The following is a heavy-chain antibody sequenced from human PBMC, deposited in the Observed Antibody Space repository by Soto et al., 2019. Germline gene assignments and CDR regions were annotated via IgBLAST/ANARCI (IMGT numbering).Heavy chain of an antibody. CDR3: TKLYNYESEKDY. V-gene: IGHV3-23*01. CDR2: IGGSFGST. J-gene: IGHJ4*02. CDR1: GFTCSSFA. Sequence: GGSLRVSWAASGFTCSSFAMSRVRQAPGKGLEWLSGIGGSFGSTYYADSVKVRFTIVRDNYKNTLYLQMNSPRAEYTAVYHCTKLYNYESEKDYCGPVTLVTVSS. D-gene: IGHD3-22*01.